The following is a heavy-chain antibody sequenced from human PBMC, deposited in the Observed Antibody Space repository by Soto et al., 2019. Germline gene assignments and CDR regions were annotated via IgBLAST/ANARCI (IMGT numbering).Heavy chain of an antibody. CDR3: ARDNYYGSGSYNYYYGMDV. CDR2: IYYSGST. Sequence: SETLSLTGTVSGGSISSYYWTWIRQPPGKGLEWIGYIYYSGSTNYNPSLKSRVTISVDTSKNQFSLKLSSVTAADTAVYYCARDNYYGSGSYNYYYGMDVWGQGTTVTVSS. J-gene: IGHJ6*02. D-gene: IGHD3-10*01. V-gene: IGHV4-59*01. CDR1: GGSISSYY.